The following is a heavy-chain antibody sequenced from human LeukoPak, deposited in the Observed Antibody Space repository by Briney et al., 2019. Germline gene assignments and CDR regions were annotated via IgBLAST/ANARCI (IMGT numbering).Heavy chain of an antibody. D-gene: IGHD1-26*01. Sequence: GSAVTVSCMASGYTLTSYGISWVRQAPGQGREWMGWICAYNGNTNHAQKLQGRVTITTDTATSTAYMELRSLRSDDTAVYYCARENWAGATSYFDYWGQGTLVTVSS. CDR3: ARENWAGATSYFDY. V-gene: IGHV1-18*01. CDR2: ICAYNGNT. CDR1: GYTLTSYG. J-gene: IGHJ4*02.